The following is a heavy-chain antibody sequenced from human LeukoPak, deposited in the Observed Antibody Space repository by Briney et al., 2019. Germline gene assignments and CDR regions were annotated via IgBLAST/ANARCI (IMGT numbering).Heavy chain of an antibody. CDR2: IYYSGST. J-gene: IGHJ4*02. Sequence: PSETLSLTCTVSGGSISSSSYYWGWIRQPPGKGLEWIGSIYYSGSTYYNPSLKSRVTISVDTSKNQFSLKLSSVTATDTAVYYCARQYSSTWGTFDYWGQGTLVTVSS. D-gene: IGHD6-13*01. CDR3: ARQYSSTWGTFDY. CDR1: GGSISSSSYY. V-gene: IGHV4-39*01.